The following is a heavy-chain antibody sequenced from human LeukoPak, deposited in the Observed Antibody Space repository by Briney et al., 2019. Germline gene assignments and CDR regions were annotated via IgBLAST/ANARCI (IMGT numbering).Heavy chain of an antibody. CDR1: GFTFSNFA. J-gene: IGHJ4*02. Sequence: GGSLRLSCAASGFTFSNFAMSWVRQAPGKGLEWVSAIGGRGGGIFYADSVKGRFTISRDNSKTTLHLQMNSLRAEDTAVYYCARDLKYYFDTSGYPGYFFDYWGQGTLVTASS. D-gene: IGHD2/OR15-2a*01. CDR2: IGGRGGGI. V-gene: IGHV3-23*01. CDR3: ARDLKYYFDTSGYPGYFFDY.